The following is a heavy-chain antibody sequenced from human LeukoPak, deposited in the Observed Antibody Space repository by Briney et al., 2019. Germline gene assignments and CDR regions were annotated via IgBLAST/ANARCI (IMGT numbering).Heavy chain of an antibody. CDR2: IKEDGSER. D-gene: IGHD3-10*01. CDR1: GFSFSSYW. CDR3: TRCPMVRGVSFDF. Sequence: QSGGSLRLSCAASGFSFSSYWMSWVRQAPGKGLEWVANIKEDGSERYYVDSVKGRFTISRDNAKNSLYLQMNSLRAEDTAVYYCTRCPMVRGVSFDFWGQGTLVSVSS. J-gene: IGHJ4*02. V-gene: IGHV3-7*03.